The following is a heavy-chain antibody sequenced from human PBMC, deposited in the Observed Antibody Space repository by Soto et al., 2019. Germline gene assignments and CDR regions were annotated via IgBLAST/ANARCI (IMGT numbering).Heavy chain of an antibody. CDR1: GFTFNRYG. Sequence: PGGSLRLSCVASGFTFNRYGIHWVRQAPGKGLEWVALVSDDGSDKDYADSVKGRFTISRDNSKNTLYLQMNSLRPEDTAVYYCAKTLRFLELALDNYYGMDVWGQGTTVTVSS. J-gene: IGHJ6*02. D-gene: IGHD3-3*01. CDR2: VSDDGSDK. V-gene: IGHV3-30*18. CDR3: AKTLRFLELALDNYYGMDV.